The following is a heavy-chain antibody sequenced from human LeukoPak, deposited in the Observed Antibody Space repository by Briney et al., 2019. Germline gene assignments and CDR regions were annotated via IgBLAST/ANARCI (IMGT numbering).Heavy chain of an antibody. J-gene: IGHJ4*02. CDR3: ARQGSGPDYYFDY. CDR2: ISGAGATT. V-gene: IGHV3-23*01. CDR1: GFTFRNYA. Sequence: GGSLRLSCAASGFTFRNYAMDWVRQGPGKGLEWGAAISGAGATTFYTDSVKGRFTISRDNSKDTLYLQMNSLRAEDTAVYYCARQGSGPDYYFDYWGQGTLATVSS. D-gene: IGHD6-19*01.